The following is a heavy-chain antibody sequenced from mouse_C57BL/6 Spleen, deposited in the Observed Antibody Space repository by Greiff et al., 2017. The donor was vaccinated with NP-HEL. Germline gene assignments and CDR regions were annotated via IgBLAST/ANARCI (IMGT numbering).Heavy chain of an antibody. V-gene: IGHV1-52*01. CDR3: AREENLLGRFAY. CDR2: IDPSDSET. Sequence: VQLQQPGAELVRPGSSVKLSCKASGYTFTSYWMHWVKQRPIQGLEWIGNIDPSDSETHYNQKFKDQATLTVDKSSSTAYMQLSSLTSEDSAVYYCAREENLLGRFAYWGQGTLVTVSA. D-gene: IGHD4-1*01. J-gene: IGHJ3*01. CDR1: GYTFTSYW.